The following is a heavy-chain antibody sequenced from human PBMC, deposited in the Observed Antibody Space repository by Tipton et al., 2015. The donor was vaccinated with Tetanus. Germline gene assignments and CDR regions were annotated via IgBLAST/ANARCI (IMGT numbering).Heavy chain of an antibody. D-gene: IGHD2-15*01. J-gene: IGHJ4*02. Sequence: SLRLSCTASGFSFRSYGMHWVRQAPGKGLEWVAIIWYDGSNKYYADSVKGRFTISRDNSKNTLYLEMNSLRAEDTALYYCAREADCSGGSCFSGDFDNWGQGTQVTVSS. CDR3: AREADCSGGSCFSGDFDN. CDR2: IWYDGSNK. CDR1: GFSFRSYG. V-gene: IGHV3-33*01.